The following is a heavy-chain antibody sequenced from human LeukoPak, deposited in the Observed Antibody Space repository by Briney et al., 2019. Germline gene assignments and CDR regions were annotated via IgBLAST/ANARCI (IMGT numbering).Heavy chain of an antibody. J-gene: IGHJ4*02. Sequence: GGSLRLSCAASGSTFSSYAMSWVRQAPGKGLEWVSAISGSGGSTYYADSVKGRFTISRDNSKNTLYLQMNSLRAEDTAVYYCAKVRIAVVEPADFDYWGQGTLVTVSS. CDR3: AKVRIAVVEPADFDY. CDR1: GSTFSSYA. CDR2: ISGSGGST. D-gene: IGHD6-19*01. V-gene: IGHV3-23*01.